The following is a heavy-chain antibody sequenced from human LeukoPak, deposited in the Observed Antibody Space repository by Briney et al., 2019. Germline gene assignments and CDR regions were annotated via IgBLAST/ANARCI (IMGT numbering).Heavy chain of an antibody. CDR3: ARRDTAMAFDY. CDR1: GFTFSGYW. Sequence: PGGSLRLSCAASGFTFSGYWMHWVRQAPGKGLVWVSRINSDGSSTSYADSVKGRFTISRDNAKNTLYLQMNSLRAEDTAVYYCARRDTAMAFDYWGQGTLVTVSS. J-gene: IGHJ4*02. D-gene: IGHD5-18*01. CDR2: INSDGSST. V-gene: IGHV3-74*01.